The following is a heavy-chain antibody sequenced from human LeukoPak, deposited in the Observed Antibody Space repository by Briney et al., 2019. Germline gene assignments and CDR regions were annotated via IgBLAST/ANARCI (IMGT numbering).Heavy chain of an antibody. D-gene: IGHD3-10*01. CDR3: ARDSGLDF. CDR1: GFTVSSNY. Sequence: GGSLRLSCAASGFTVSSNYTSWVRQAPGKGLEWVSVIYSGGSTYYADSVKGRFTISRDNSKNTLFLQMGSLRAEDMAVYYCARDSGLDFWGQGTLVTVSS. J-gene: IGHJ4*02. CDR2: IYSGGST. V-gene: IGHV3-53*05.